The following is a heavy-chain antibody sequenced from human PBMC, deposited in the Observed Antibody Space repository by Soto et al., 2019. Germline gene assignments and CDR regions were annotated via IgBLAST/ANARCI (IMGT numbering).Heavy chain of an antibody. D-gene: IGHD3-3*01. CDR2: FDPEDGET. CDR3: AKGVNFWSGFPPH. V-gene: IGHV1-24*01. Sequence: ASVKVCKVSGYTLTEVSMHWVRQAPGKGLEWMGGFDPEDGETIYAQKFQGRVTMTEDTSTDTAYMELSSLRSEDTAVYYCAKGVNFWSGFPPHWGQGTLVTVSS. CDR1: GYTLTEVS. J-gene: IGHJ4*02.